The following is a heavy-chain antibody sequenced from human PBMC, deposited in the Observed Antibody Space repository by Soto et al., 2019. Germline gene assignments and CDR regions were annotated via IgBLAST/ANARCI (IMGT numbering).Heavy chain of an antibody. D-gene: IGHD2-2*01. CDR1: GGSFTDYY. CDR3: ARGNRPPVVVPATLRAGAYDYMDV. Sequence: PSETLSLTCAVYGGSFTDYYWTWIRQSPGKGLEWIGEINHGGGTNYNPSLRSRVTISLDMSKTQLSLKLNSVTAADTAMYYCARGNRPPVVVPATLRAGAYDYMDVWGEGTSVTVSS. J-gene: IGHJ6*03. V-gene: IGHV4-34*01. CDR2: INHGGGT.